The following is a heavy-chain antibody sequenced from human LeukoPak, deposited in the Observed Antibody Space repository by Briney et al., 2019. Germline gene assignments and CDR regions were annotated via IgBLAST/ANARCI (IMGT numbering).Heavy chain of an antibody. Sequence: PSETLSLTCTVSGGSISSYYWSWIRQPPGKGLEWIGYIYYSGSTNYNPSLKSRVTISVDTSKNQFSLKLSSVTAADTAVYYCARDDHGGNSQDYWGQGTLVTVSS. CDR2: IYYSGST. CDR3: ARDDHGGNSQDY. J-gene: IGHJ4*02. CDR1: GGSISSYY. D-gene: IGHD4-23*01. V-gene: IGHV4-4*08.